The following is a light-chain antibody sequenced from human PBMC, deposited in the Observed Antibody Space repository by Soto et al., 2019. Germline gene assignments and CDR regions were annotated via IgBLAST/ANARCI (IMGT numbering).Light chain of an antibody. J-gene: IGKJ1*01. Sequence: IQMTQYPSSLSESVGDRVTISCRASQGIGNALGWYQQKPGKAPKLLIYKASSLESGVPSRFSGSGSGTEFTLTISSLQPDDFATYYCQQYNVYSRAFGQGTKVDTK. CDR1: QGIGNA. V-gene: IGKV1-5*03. CDR3: QQYNVYSRA. CDR2: KAS.